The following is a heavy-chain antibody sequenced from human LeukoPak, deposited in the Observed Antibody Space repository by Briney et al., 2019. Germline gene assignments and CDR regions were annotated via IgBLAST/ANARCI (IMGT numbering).Heavy chain of an antibody. CDR3: ARQIAVAENWFDP. J-gene: IGHJ5*02. D-gene: IGHD6-19*01. V-gene: IGHV4-59*08. CDR1: GDSISNYY. Sequence: PSETLSLTCTVSGDSISNYYWSWIRQPPGKGLEWIGYIRYSGSTNYNPSLKSRVTISVDTSKNQFSLKLSSVTAADTAVYYCARQIAVAENWFDPWGQGTLVTVSS. CDR2: IRYSGST.